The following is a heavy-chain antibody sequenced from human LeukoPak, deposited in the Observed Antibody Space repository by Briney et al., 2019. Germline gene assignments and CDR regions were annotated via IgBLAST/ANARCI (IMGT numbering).Heavy chain of an antibody. Sequence: GGSLRLSCAPSGFTFSIYRMHGVRHTPGKGRERVAVIWYAGSNKYYAHPVKGRFTISRDNSKNTLYLQMNSLRAEDTAVYYCARAAGREYCSGGSCYDGDTAMVTLAYWGQGTLVTVSS. CDR2: IWYAGSNK. D-gene: IGHD2-15*01. CDR1: GFTFSIYR. V-gene: IGHV3-33*01. CDR3: ARAAGREYCSGGSCYDGDTAMVTLAY. J-gene: IGHJ4*02.